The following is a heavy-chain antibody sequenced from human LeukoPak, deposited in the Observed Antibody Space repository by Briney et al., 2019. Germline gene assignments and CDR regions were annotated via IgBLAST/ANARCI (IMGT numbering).Heavy chain of an antibody. CDR2: INWNGGST. CDR3: ARGLQQQLVHDAFDI. Sequence: GGSLRLSCAASGFTFDDYGMSWVRQAPGKGLEWVSGINWNGGSTGYADSVKGRFTISRDNAKNSLYLQMNSLRAEDTALYYCARGLQQQLVHDAFDIWGQGTMVTVSS. V-gene: IGHV3-20*04. CDR1: GFTFDDYG. J-gene: IGHJ3*02. D-gene: IGHD6-13*01.